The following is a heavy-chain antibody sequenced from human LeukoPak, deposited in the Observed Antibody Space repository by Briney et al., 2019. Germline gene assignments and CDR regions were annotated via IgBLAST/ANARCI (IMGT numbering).Heavy chain of an antibody. D-gene: IGHD5-18*01. J-gene: IGHJ4*02. V-gene: IGHV4-39*01. CDR1: GGSISSSSYY. CDR3: ARHGYIYVDY. CDR2: IYYSGST. Sequence: SETLSLTCTVSGGSISSSSYYWGWIRQPPGKGLEWIGSIYYSGSTYYNPSLKSRVTISVGTSKNQFSLKLSSVTAADTAVYYCARHGYIYVDYWGQGTLVTVSS.